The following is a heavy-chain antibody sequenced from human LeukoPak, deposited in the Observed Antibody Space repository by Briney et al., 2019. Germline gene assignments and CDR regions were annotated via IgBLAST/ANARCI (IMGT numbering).Heavy chain of an antibody. CDR2: IYYSGNT. CDR3: ARLRRSSPVDYYGSGFYYGYYYMDV. J-gene: IGHJ6*03. D-gene: IGHD3-10*01. V-gene: IGHV4-39*01. CDR1: GDSISSSNSY. Sequence: PSETLSLTCTVSGDSISSSNSYWGWIRQPPGKGLEWIGSIYYSGNTYYNASLKSRVTISVDTSKNQFSLKLSSVTAADTAVYYCARLRRSSPVDYYGSGFYYGYYYMDVWGKGTTVTISS.